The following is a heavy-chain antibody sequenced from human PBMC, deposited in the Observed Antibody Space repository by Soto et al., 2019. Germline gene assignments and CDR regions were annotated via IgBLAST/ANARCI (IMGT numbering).Heavy chain of an antibody. CDR3: ARDYDFWSGYYDYYYYGMDV. CDR2: ISSSSSYI. J-gene: IGHJ6*02. Sequence: GGSLRLSCAASGFTFSSYSMNWVRQAPGKGLEWVSSISSSSSYIYYADSVKGRFTISRDNAKNSLYLQMNSLRAEDTAVYYCARDYDFWSGYYDYYYYGMDVWGQGTTVTISS. D-gene: IGHD3-3*01. V-gene: IGHV3-21*01. CDR1: GFTFSSYS.